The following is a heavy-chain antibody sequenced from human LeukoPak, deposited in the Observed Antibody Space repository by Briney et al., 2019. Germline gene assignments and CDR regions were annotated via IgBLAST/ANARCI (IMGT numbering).Heavy chain of an antibody. CDR1: GFTFSSYG. CDR2: IWYDGSNK. J-gene: IGHJ4*02. CDR3: AREYYDYVWGSYRLLDY. D-gene: IGHD3-16*02. Sequence: GGSLRLSCAASGFTFSSYGMHWVRQAPGKGLEWVAVIWYDGSNKYYADPVKGRFTISRDNSKNTLYLQMNSLRAEDTAVYYCAREYYDYVWGSYRLLDYWGQGTLVTVSS. V-gene: IGHV3-33*01.